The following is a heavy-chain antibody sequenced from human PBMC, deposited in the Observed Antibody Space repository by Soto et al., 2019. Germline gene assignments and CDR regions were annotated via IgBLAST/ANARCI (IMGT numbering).Heavy chain of an antibody. CDR2: ISYDGSNK. Sequence: GSLRLSCAASGFTFSSYGIHWVRQAPGKGLEWVAVISYDGSNKYYAESVKGRFTISRDNSKNTLYLQMSRLRAEDTAVYYCPKDRGIQLWSYYFDYWGQGTLVTVSS. D-gene: IGHD5-18*01. CDR1: GFTFSSYG. V-gene: IGHV3-30*18. CDR3: PKDRGIQLWSYYFDY. J-gene: IGHJ4*02.